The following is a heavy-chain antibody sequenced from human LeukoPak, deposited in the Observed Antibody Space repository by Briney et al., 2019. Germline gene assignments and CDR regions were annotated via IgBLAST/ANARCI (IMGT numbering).Heavy chain of an antibody. J-gene: IGHJ4*02. CDR1: GGTFSSYA. CDR3: ARDPSGSPNFDY. CDR2: IIPNSGGT. Sequence: ASVKVSCKASGGTFSSYAISWVRQAPGQGLEWMGGIIPNSGGTNYAQKFQGRVTMTRDTSISTAYMELSRLRSDDTAVYYCARDPSGSPNFDYWGQGTLVTVSS. D-gene: IGHD1-26*01. V-gene: IGHV1-2*02.